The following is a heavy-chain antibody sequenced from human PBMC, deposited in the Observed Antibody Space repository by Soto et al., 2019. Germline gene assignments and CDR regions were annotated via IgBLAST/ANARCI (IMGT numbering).Heavy chain of an antibody. CDR2: IYYSGST. D-gene: IGHD2-2*01. CDR1: VVSISSSSYY. J-gene: IGHJ6*01. V-gene: IGHV4-39*01. Sequence: SETLSLTCTVSVVSISSSSYYWGWIRQPPGKGLEWIGSIYYSGSTYYNPSLKSRVTISVDTSKNQFSLKLSSVTAADTAVYYCARQTRQRVVTAARDYYGMEVWGQGTTVTVSS. CDR3: ARQTRQRVVTAARDYYGMEV.